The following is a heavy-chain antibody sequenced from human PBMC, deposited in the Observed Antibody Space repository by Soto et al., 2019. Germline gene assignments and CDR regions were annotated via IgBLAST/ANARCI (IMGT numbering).Heavy chain of an antibody. CDR1: GGSISSGDYY. CDR3: ARVSSRMINAFDI. CDR2: IYYSGST. Sequence: QVQLQESGPGLVTPSQTLSLTCTVSGGSISSGDYYWSWIRQPPGKGLEWIGYIYYSGSTYYNPSLKSRVTISVDTSMNQFSLKLSSVTAADTAVYYCARVSSRMINAFDIWGQGTMVTVSS. V-gene: IGHV4-30-4*01. J-gene: IGHJ3*02. D-gene: IGHD3-16*01.